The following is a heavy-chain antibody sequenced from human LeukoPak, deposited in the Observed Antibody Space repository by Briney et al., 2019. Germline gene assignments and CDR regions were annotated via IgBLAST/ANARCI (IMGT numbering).Heavy chain of an antibody. CDR2: MNIDGSEK. J-gene: IGHJ4*02. V-gene: IGHV3-7*01. D-gene: IGHD1-26*01. Sequence: GRSLRLSCAASGFTFSSYGMHWVRQAPGKRPEWVANMNIDGSEKYYADSVKGRFTISRDNARNSVYLQMNSPRVEDTAVYYCARDPVEWELLLDCWGQGTLVTVSS. CDR1: GFTFSSYG. CDR3: ARDPVEWELLLDC.